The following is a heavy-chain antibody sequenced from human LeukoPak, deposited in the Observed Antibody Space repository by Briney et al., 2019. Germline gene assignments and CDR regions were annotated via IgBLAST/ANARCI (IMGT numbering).Heavy chain of an antibody. V-gene: IGHV1-18*01. J-gene: IGHJ4*02. CDR1: GYTFTSYG. CDR2: ISGYNGVT. CDR3: GRGFSIDY. Sequence: ASVKVSCKASGYTFTSYGISWVRQAPGQGPECMGWISGYNGVTNYAEKFQGRVTMTEDSSTDAAYMELSGLRSEDTAVYYCGRGFSIDYWGQGTLITVSS.